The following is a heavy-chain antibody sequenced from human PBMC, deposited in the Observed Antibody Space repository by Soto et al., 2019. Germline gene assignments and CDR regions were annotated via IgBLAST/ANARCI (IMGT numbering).Heavy chain of an antibody. CDR2: IIPILGIA. V-gene: IGHV1-69*04. CDR1: GGTFSSYT. CDR3: ARDSGPPGDYYYYMDV. Sequence: SVKVSCKASGGTFSSYTISWVRQAPGQGLEWMGRIIPILGIANYAQKFQGRVTITADKSTGTAYMELSSLRSEDTAVYYCARDSGPPGDYYYYMDVWGKGTTVTVSS. J-gene: IGHJ6*03. D-gene: IGHD4-17*01.